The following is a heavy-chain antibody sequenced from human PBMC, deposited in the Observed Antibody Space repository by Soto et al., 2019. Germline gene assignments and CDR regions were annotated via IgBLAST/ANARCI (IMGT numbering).Heavy chain of an antibody. J-gene: IGHJ4*02. Sequence: QVQLVQSGAEVKKPGASVKVSCKASGYTFTGYYMHWVRQAPGQGLEWMGWINPNSGGTNYAQKFQGRVTMTRDTSISTAYMELSRLRSADTAVYYCARESPYCGGDCYPDYWGQGTLVTVSS. CDR3: ARESPYCGGDCYPDY. D-gene: IGHD2-21*02. CDR1: GYTFTGYY. CDR2: INPNSGGT. V-gene: IGHV1-2*02.